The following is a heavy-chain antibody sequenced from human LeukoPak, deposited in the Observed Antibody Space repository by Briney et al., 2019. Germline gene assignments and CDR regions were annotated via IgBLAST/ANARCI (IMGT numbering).Heavy chain of an antibody. D-gene: IGHD2-21*01. CDR1: GGSFSSYA. V-gene: IGHV1-2*02. Sequence: ASVKVSCKASGGSFSSYAISWVRQAPGQGLEWMGWINPNSGGTNYAQKFQGRVTMTRDTSISTAYMELSRLRSDDTAVYYCARRWTYRERCGGDCRWGTDVDYWGQGTLVTVSS. CDR2: INPNSGGT. CDR3: ARRWTYRERCGGDCRWGTDVDY. J-gene: IGHJ4*02.